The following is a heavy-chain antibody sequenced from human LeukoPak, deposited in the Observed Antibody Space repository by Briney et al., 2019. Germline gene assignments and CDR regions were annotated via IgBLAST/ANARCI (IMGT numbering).Heavy chain of an antibody. CDR3: ARDGQWLVGLYYFDY. J-gene: IGHJ4*02. D-gene: IGHD6-19*01. CDR1: GYTLTELS. V-gene: IGHV1-2*02. CDR2: INPNSGGT. Sequence: ASVKVSRKVSGYTLTELSMHWVRQAPGKGLEWMGWINPNSGGTNYAQKFQGRVTMTRDTSISTAYMELSRLRSDDTTVYYCARDGQWLVGLYYFDYWGQGTLVTVSS.